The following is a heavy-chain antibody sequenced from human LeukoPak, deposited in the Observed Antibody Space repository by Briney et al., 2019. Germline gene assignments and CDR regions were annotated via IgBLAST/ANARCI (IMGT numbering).Heavy chain of an antibody. V-gene: IGHV3-48*03. CDR3: AREIAAAGADY. CDR2: ISSSGSTI. CDR1: VFTFSSYE. Sequence: GGSLRLSCAASVFTFSSYEVNWVRQAPGKGLECGSYISSSGSTIYYADSVKGRFTISRDNAKNSVYLQLKSLRAEDTAVYYCAREIAAAGADYWGEGTLVTVFS. D-gene: IGHD6-13*01. J-gene: IGHJ4*02.